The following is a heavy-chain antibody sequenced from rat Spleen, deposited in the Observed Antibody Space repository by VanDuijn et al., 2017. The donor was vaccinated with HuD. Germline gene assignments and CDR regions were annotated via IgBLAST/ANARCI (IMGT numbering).Heavy chain of an antibody. J-gene: IGHJ4*01. V-gene: IGHV3-3*01. CDR1: GYSITSSYR. CDR3: ARGLGGAYNNYMDA. D-gene: IGHD1-10*01. Sequence: EVQLQESGPGLVKPSQSLSLTCSVTGYSITSSYRWNWIRKFPGNKLEWMGYINSAGSTNYNPSLKSRISITRDTSKNQFFLQVNSVTTEDTATYYCARGLGGAYNNYMDAWGQGASVTVSS. CDR2: INSAGST.